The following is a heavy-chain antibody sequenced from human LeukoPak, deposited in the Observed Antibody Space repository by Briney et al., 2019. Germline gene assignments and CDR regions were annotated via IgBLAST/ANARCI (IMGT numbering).Heavy chain of an antibody. D-gene: IGHD4-23*01. CDR3: ARTYGGQFDY. CDR1: GGSISSYY. J-gene: IGHJ4*02. V-gene: IGHV4-59*01. CDR2: IYYSGST. Sequence: PSETLSLTCTVSGGSISSYYWSWIRQPPGKGLEWIGYIYYSGSTNYNPSLKSRVTISVDTSKSQFSLKLSSVTAADTAVYYCARTYGGQFDYWGQGTLVTVSS.